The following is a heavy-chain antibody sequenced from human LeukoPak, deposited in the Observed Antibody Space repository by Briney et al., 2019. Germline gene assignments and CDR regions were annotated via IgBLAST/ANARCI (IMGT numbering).Heavy chain of an antibody. V-gene: IGHV3-15*01. CDR2: IKSKSDGGTT. CDR3: TTDPRH. J-gene: IGHJ4*02. Sequence: KPGGSLRLSCGASGFKVRDVWMSWVRQAPGRGLEWLGRIKSKSDGGTTDYVAPVKGRFTISRDDSKNMVSLQMNSLKTEDTAVYYCTTDPRHWGQGTLVTVSS. CDR1: GFKVRDVW.